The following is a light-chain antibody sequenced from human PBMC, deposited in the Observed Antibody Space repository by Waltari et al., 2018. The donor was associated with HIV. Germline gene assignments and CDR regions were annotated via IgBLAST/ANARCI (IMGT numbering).Light chain of an antibody. CDR1: SSDVGHYNY. Sequence: SSDVGHYNYVSWYQQHPGKAPKLLIYDVSKWPSGVSNRFSGSKSGNTASLTISGLQAEDEADYYCSSFTISSTYVFGTGTKVTVL. J-gene: IGLJ1*01. V-gene: IGLV2-14*04. CDR2: DVS. CDR3: SSFTISSTYV.